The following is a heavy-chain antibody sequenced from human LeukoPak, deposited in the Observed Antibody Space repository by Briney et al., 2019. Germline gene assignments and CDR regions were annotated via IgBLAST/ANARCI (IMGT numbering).Heavy chain of an antibody. CDR2: IYHSGST. CDR3: ARPSLGLPAAFFDY. Sequence: SETLSLTCAVSGYSISSGYYWGWIRQPPGKGLEWIGSIYHSGSTYYNPSLKSRVTMSVDTSKNQSSLKLSSVTAADTAVYYCARPSLGLPAAFFDYWGQGALVTISS. CDR1: GYSISSGYY. J-gene: IGHJ4*02. D-gene: IGHD2-2*01. V-gene: IGHV4-38-2*01.